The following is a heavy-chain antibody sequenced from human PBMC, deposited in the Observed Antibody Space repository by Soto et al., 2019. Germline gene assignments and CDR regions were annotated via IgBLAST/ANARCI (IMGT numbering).Heavy chain of an antibody. Sequence: QVQLVQSGAEVKKPGSSVKVSCKASGGTFSSYAISWVRQAPGQGLEWMGEIIPIFGTANYAQKFQGRVTITAEESTSTAYRELSRLRSEDTAVYYCGRKRGHSSVYSPYWFAPGGKGTLVTVPS. CDR3: GRKRGHSSVYSPYWFAP. V-gene: IGHV1-69*12. CDR1: GGTFSSYA. J-gene: IGHJ5*02. D-gene: IGHD3-22*01. CDR2: IIPIFGTA.